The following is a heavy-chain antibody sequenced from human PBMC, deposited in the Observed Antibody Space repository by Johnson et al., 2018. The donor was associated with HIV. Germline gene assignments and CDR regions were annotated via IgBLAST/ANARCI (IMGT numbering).Heavy chain of an antibody. Sequence: VQLVESGGGVVQPGGSLRLSCAASGFTFSSYGMHWVRQAPGKGLEWVAFIRYDGSNKYYVDSVKGRFTISRDNAKNSLYLQMNSLRAEDTAVYYCASTLTGDFGAFDIWGQGTMVTVSA. CDR1: GFTFSSYG. CDR3: ASTLTGDFGAFDI. CDR2: IRYDGSNK. J-gene: IGHJ3*02. V-gene: IGHV3-30*02. D-gene: IGHD7-27*01.